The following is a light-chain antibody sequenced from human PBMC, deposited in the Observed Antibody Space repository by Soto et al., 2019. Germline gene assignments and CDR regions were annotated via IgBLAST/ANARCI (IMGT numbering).Light chain of an antibody. CDR3: QHSNHLPL. Sequence: DIPMTQSPPSLSASVGDRVPITCQASQDIGTYLNWHQHKPGKAPNLVIYDASNVETGVPSRFSGGGSGTDFTSTISSLRPEDIATYYCQHSNHLPLFGPGTKVDF. CDR1: QDIGTY. J-gene: IGKJ3*01. V-gene: IGKV1-33*01. CDR2: DAS.